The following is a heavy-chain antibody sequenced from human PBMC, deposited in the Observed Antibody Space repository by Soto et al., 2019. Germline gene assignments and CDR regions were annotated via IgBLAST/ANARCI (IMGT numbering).Heavy chain of an antibody. CDR3: ARDVLGGAYDFWH. D-gene: IGHD3-3*01. CDR1: GFTVSNYF. Sequence: EVQLAESGGGLVQPGESLRLSCAASGFTVSNYFMTWVRQAPGKGLEWVSVISSNGDTFYTDSVKGRFTISRARSQNTLYLQMDSLRAEDTAVYYCARDVLGGAYDFWHGGQGTLVTVSS. V-gene: IGHV3-66*01. J-gene: IGHJ4*02. CDR2: ISSNGDT.